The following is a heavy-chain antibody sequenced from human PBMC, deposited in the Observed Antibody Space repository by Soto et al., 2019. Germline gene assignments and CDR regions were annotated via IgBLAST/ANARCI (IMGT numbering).Heavy chain of an antibody. Sequence: QVQLVQSGAEVKKPGSSVKVSCKASGGTFRSYSISWVRQAPGQGLEWMGGIIPIFDITNSAQKFQGTFTITADESTSTAYMELSSLGSDDTAVYYCARPDEGGYSSNHHYYYALDVWGQGTTVTV. CDR1: GGTFRSYS. J-gene: IGHJ6*02. D-gene: IGHD3-22*01. CDR3: ARPDEGGYSSNHHYYYALDV. V-gene: IGHV1-69*01. CDR2: IIPIFDIT.